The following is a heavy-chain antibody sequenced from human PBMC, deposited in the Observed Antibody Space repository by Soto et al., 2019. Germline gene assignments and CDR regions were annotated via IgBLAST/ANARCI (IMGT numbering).Heavy chain of an antibody. V-gene: IGHV3-9*01. D-gene: IGHD1-7*01. CDR1: GFTFDDYA. J-gene: IGHJ5*02. CDR2: ISWNSGSI. CDR3: AKDRSRNFNWFDP. Sequence: EVQLVESGGGLVQPGRSLRLSCAASGFTFDDYAMHWVRQAPGKGLEWVSGISWNSGSIGYADSVKGRFTISRDNAKNSLYLQMNSLRAEDTALYYCAKDRSRNFNWFDPWGQGTLVTVSS.